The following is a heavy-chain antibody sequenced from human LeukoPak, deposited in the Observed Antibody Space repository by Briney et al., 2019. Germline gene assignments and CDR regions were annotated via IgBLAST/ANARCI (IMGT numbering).Heavy chain of an antibody. Sequence: SETLSLTCAVSADSFSSHYWTWIRQPPGKGLEWIGYISYIGSTNYNPSLKSRVTISIDTSKNQFSLKLSSVTAADTAVYYCARHLVTVTKGFDIWGQGTMVSVSS. J-gene: IGHJ3*02. CDR2: ISYIGST. D-gene: IGHD4-17*01. V-gene: IGHV4-59*11. CDR1: ADSFSSHY. CDR3: ARHLVTVTKGFDI.